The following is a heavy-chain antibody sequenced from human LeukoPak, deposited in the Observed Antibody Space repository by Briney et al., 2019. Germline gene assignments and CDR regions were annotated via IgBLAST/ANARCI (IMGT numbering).Heavy chain of an antibody. Sequence: SVKVSCKASGGTFSSYAISWVRQAPGQGLEWMGGIIPIFGTANYAQKFQGRVTITADESTSTAYMELSSLRSEDTAVYYCAREKATVRYYYYGMDVWGQGTTVTVSS. J-gene: IGHJ6*02. CDR2: IIPIFGTA. V-gene: IGHV1-69*13. D-gene: IGHD3-10*01. CDR3: AREKATVRYYYYGMDV. CDR1: GGTFSSYA.